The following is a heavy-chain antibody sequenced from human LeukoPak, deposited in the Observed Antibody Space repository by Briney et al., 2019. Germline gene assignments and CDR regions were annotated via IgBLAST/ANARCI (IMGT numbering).Heavy chain of an antibody. CDR1: GFTFSSYG. Sequence: GGSLRLSCAASGFTFSSYGMSWVRQAPGKGLEWVSAISGSGGSTYYADSVKGRFTISRDNSKNTLYLQMNSLRAEDTAVYYCAKDALRSSYYYYYMDVWGKGTTVTVSS. J-gene: IGHJ6*03. CDR3: AKDALRSSYYYYYMDV. CDR2: ISGSGGST. V-gene: IGHV3-23*01.